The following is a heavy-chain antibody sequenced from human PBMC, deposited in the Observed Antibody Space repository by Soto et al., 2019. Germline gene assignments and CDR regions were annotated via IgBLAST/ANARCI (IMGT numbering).Heavy chain of an antibody. CDR1: GGSISSGGFS. J-gene: IGHJ4*02. Sequence: TLSLTCTVSGGSISSGGFSWSWVRQPPGKGLQWIGYIYLSGSTYYNPSLKSRVNISLDRSKNQFSLRLTSVTAADTAVYYCARGGDYYFDSWGQGTLVTVSS. V-gene: IGHV4-30-2*01. CDR2: IYLSGST. CDR3: ARGGDYYFDS. D-gene: IGHD3-16*01.